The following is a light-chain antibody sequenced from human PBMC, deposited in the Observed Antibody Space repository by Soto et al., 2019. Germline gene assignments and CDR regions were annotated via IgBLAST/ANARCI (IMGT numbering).Light chain of an antibody. CDR1: SSNIGSNT. J-gene: IGLJ2*01. Sequence: QSVLTQPPSASGTPGQGVAISCTGSSSNIGSNTVNWYQHLPGTAPTLLIYNDIQRPSGVPDRFFGSKSCTSASLAITGLQSEDEADYYCAACDGSKNHIVFGGGTKVTVL. CDR2: NDI. CDR3: AACDGSKNHIV. V-gene: IGLV1-44*01.